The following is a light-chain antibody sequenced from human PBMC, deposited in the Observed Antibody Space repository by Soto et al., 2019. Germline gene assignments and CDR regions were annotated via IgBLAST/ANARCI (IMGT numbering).Light chain of an antibody. CDR1: SSDFGANNY. CDR2: EVR. CDR3: SSFTTTTTQWV. J-gene: IGLJ3*02. Sequence: QSVLTQPASVSRSPGQSITISCTGASSDFGANNYVSWFQQHPDKAPKLLIYEVRNRPSGVSNRFSGSKSGNTASLTISGLQAADDADYYCSSFTTTTTQWVFGGGTKVTVL. V-gene: IGLV2-14*01.